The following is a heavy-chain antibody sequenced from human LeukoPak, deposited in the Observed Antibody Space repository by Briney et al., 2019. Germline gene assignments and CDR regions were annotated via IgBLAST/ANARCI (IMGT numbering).Heavy chain of an antibody. CDR1: GYTFSSNG. CDR2: ISTYNGNT. Sequence: GASVKVSCKASGYTFSSNGISWVRQAPGQGLEWMGRISTYNGNTKYAQELQGRVTMTTDTSTSTAYMELGSLRSDDTAVYYCARDRGSLAVSDSRTSDYWGQGTLVTVSS. V-gene: IGHV1-18*01. CDR3: ARDRGSLAVSDSRTSDY. D-gene: IGHD6-19*01. J-gene: IGHJ4*02.